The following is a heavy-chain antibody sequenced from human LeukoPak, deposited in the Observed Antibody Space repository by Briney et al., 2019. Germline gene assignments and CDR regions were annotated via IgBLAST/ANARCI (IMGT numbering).Heavy chain of an antibody. Sequence: GGSLRLFCGTCGFPFSNHRVQWVRQAPGKGVEGVAIIWHDGSNKYHADSVEGRFTISRDKYKNTLYLQMNSLRAEDTAVYYCARNTGSYALDYWGQGTLVTVSA. V-gene: IGHV3-33*01. CDR1: GFPFSNHR. J-gene: IGHJ4*02. CDR2: IWHDGSNK. CDR3: ARNTGSYALDY. D-gene: IGHD1-26*01.